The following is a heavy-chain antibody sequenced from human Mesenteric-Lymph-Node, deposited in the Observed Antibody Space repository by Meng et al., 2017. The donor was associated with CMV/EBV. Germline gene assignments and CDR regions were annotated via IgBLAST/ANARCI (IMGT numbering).Heavy chain of an antibody. Sequence: GESLKISCAASGLTFSPYSMTWVRQAPGKGLEWVSSISSSSSYIYYADSVKGRFTISRDNAKNSLYLQMNSLRAEDTAVYYCARSPVLLPPAASDAFDVWGQGTLVTVSS. CDR2: ISSSSSYI. D-gene: IGHD2-2*01. J-gene: IGHJ3*01. V-gene: IGHV3-21*01. CDR3: ARSPVLLPPAASDAFDV. CDR1: GLTFSPYS.